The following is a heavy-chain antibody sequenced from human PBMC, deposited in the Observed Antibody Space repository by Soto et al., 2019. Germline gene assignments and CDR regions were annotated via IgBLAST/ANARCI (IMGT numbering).Heavy chain of an antibody. Sequence: PGGSLRLSCAASGFTFSSYSMNWVRQAPGKGLEWVSYISSSSSTIYYADSVKGRFTISRDNAKNSLYLQMNSLRDEDTAVYYCARGCSGGSCLYYYYGMDVWGQGTTVTAP. D-gene: IGHD2-15*01. CDR1: GFTFSSYS. J-gene: IGHJ6*02. CDR2: ISSSSSTI. V-gene: IGHV3-48*02. CDR3: ARGCSGGSCLYYYYGMDV.